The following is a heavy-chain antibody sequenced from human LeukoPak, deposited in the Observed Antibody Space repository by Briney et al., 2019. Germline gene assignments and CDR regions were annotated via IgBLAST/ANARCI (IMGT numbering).Heavy chain of an antibody. CDR2: INPNSGGT. CDR1: GYTFTGYY. V-gene: IGHV1-2*05. J-gene: IGHJ6*02. D-gene: IGHD6-19*01. CDR3: ARVKVEQWQSLLGYYYYGMDV. Sequence: ASVKVSCKASGYTFTGYYMHWVRQAPGQGLEWMGRINPNSGGTNYAQKFQGRVTMTRDTSISTAYMELSRLRSDDTVVYYCARVKVEQWQSLLGYYYYGMDVWGQGTTVTVSS.